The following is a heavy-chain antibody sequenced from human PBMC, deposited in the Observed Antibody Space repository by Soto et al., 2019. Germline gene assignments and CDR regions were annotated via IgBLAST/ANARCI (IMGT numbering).Heavy chain of an antibody. CDR3: ARRPTWDTAMGY. J-gene: IGHJ4*02. CDR2: IIPIFGTA. Sequence: ASVKVSCKASGGTFSSYAISWVRQAPGQGLEWMGGIIPIFGTANYAQKFQGRVTITADESTSTAYMELSSLRSEDTAVYYCARRPTWDTAMGYWGQGTLVTVSS. CDR1: GGTFSSYA. V-gene: IGHV1-69*13. D-gene: IGHD5-18*01.